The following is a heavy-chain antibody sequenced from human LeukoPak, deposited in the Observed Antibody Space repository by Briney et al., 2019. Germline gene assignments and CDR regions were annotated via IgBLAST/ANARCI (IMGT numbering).Heavy chain of an antibody. CDR2: IRYDGSNK. D-gene: IGHD2-2*02. J-gene: IGHJ4*02. Sequence: GGSLRLSCAASGFTFSSYGMQWVRQAPGKGLEWVAFIRYDGSNKYYADSVKGRFTISRDNSKNTLYLQMNSLRAEDTAVYYCAKDFHVTAAIDDNCWGQGTLVTVSS. V-gene: IGHV3-30*02. CDR3: AKDFHVTAAIDDNC. CDR1: GFTFSSYG.